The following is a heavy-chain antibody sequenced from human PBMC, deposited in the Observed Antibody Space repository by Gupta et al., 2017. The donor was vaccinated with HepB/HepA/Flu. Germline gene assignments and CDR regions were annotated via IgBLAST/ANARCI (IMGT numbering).Heavy chain of an antibody. CDR3: AKDRNYGGNSGSLDY. V-gene: IGHV3-23*01. Sequence: EVQLLESGGGLVQPGGSLRLSCAASGFTFSRYAMSWVRQAPGKGLECVSAISGSGGSTYYADSVKGRFTIARDKSKNTLYLQMNSLRAEDTAVYYCAKDRNYGGNSGSLDYWGQGTLVTVSS. CDR1: GFTFSRYA. CDR2: ISGSGGST. D-gene: IGHD4-23*01. J-gene: IGHJ4*02.